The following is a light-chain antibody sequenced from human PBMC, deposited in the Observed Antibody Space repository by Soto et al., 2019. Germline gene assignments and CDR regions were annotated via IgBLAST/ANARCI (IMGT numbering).Light chain of an antibody. V-gene: IGLV1-44*01. Sequence: QSLLTQPPSASGTPGQRVTISCSGGSSNIGSNVVNWYQQLPGTAPKLLIYSNNQRPSGVPDRFSGSKSGTSASLAISGLQSEDEADYYCETWDDSLNGPVFGGGTKVTVL. CDR1: SSNIGSNV. J-gene: IGLJ3*02. CDR2: SNN. CDR3: ETWDDSLNGPV.